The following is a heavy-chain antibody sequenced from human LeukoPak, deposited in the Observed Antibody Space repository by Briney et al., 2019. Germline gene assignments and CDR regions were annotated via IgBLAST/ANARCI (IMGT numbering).Heavy chain of an antibody. CDR2: INHSGST. J-gene: IGHJ4*02. Sequence: SETLSLTCTVSGGSISSSSYYWGWIRQPPGRGLEWIGEINHSGSTNYNPSLKSRVTLSVDTSKNQFSLKLSSVTAADTAVYYCARGSLWFGELRYWGQGTLVTVSS. CDR3: ARGSLWFGELRY. V-gene: IGHV4-39*07. D-gene: IGHD3-10*01. CDR1: GGSISSSSYY.